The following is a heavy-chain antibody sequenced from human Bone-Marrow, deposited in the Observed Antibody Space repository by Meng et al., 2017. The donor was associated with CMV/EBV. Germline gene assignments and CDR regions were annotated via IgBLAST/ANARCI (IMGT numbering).Heavy chain of an antibody. CDR2: IRYDGSNK. V-gene: IGHV3-30*02. D-gene: IGHD3-3*01. Sequence: GGSLRLSCAASGFTFSNYAMHWVRQAPGKGLEWVAFIRYDGSNKYYADSVKGRFTISRDNSKNTLYLQMNSLRAEDTAVYYCAKDRFLEWLLGSYFDYWGQGTLVTVSS. CDR1: GFTFSNYA. CDR3: AKDRFLEWLLGSYFDY. J-gene: IGHJ4*02.